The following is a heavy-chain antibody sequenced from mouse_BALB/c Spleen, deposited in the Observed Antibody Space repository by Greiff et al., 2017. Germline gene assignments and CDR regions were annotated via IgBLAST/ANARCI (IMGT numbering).Heavy chain of an antibody. CDR1: GFTFSSYA. D-gene: IGHD2-1*01. CDR3: ARNGNYAMDY. Sequence: EVNLVESGGGLVKPGGSLKLSCAASGFTFSSYAMSWVRQTPEKRLEWVASISSGGSTYYPDSVKGRFTISRDNARNILYLQMSSLRSEDTAMYYCARNGNYAMDYWGQGTSVTVSS. J-gene: IGHJ4*01. CDR2: ISSGGST. V-gene: IGHV5-6-5*01.